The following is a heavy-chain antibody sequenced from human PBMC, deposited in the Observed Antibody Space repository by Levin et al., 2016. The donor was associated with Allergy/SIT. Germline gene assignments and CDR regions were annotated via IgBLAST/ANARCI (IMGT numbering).Heavy chain of an antibody. CDR2: INHSGST. D-gene: IGHD1-1*01. CDR3: ARGLHWNGAFDI. J-gene: IGHJ3*02. Sequence: RQAPGKGLEWIGEINHSGSTNYNPSLKSRVTISVDTSKNQFSLKLSSVTAADTAVYYCARGLHWNGAFDIWGQGTMVTVSS. V-gene: IGHV4-34*01.